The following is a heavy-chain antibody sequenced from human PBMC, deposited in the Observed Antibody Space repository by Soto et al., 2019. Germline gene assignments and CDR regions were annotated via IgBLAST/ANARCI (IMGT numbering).Heavy chain of an antibody. V-gene: IGHV1-18*01. CDR2: ISAYNGYT. J-gene: IGHJ6*03. Sequence: QVQLVQSGAEVKKPEASGKVSCKSSGYTFTSYGISWVRQAPGQGLEWMGWISAYNGYTNYAQKLQCRVTMTTDTATSTAYGELSSLSSDDTAVYYCARDQELELLTYYYYMDVWGNGPTVTVSS. CDR1: GYTFTSYG. CDR3: ARDQELELLTYYYYMDV. D-gene: IGHD1-7*01.